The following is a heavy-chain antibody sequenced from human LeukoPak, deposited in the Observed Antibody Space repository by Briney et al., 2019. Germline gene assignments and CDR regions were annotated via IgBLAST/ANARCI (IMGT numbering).Heavy chain of an antibody. CDR3: ARESFGYSSSSGWFDP. CDR1: GGSFSGYY. V-gene: IGHV4-34*01. J-gene: IGHJ5*02. Sequence: SETLSLTCAVYGGSFSGYYWSWIRQPPGKGLEWIGEINHSGSTNYNPSLKSRVTISVDTSKNQFSLKLSSVTAADTAVYYCARESFGYSSSSGWFDPWGQGTLVTVSS. CDR2: INHSGST. D-gene: IGHD6-6*01.